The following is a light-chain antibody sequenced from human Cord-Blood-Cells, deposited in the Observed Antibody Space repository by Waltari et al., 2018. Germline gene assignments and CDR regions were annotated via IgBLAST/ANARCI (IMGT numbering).Light chain of an antibody. V-gene: IGLV2-14*01. Sequence: QSALTQPASVSGSPGQSITISCTGTSSDVGGYNYVSWYQQHPGKAPKLMIYDVSNRTSGVSNRFSGSKSGNTASLTISGLQAEDEADYYCSSYTSSSTLYFFGTGTKVTVL. CDR2: DVS. CDR3: SSYTSSSTLYF. CDR1: SSDVGGYNY. J-gene: IGLJ1*01.